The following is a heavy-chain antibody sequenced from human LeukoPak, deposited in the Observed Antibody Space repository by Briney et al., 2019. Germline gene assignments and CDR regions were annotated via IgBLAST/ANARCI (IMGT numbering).Heavy chain of an antibody. J-gene: IGHJ4*02. D-gene: IGHD3-22*01. CDR2: IIPIFGTA. Sequence: GASVKVSCKASGGTFSRYAISWVRQAPGQGLEWMGGIIPIFGTANYAQKFQGRVTITTDESTSTACMELSSLRSEDTAVYYCALRYYDSSGYYSKEQFSFDYWGQGTLVTVSS. CDR1: GGTFSRYA. CDR3: ALRYYDSSGYYSKEQFSFDY. V-gene: IGHV1-69*05.